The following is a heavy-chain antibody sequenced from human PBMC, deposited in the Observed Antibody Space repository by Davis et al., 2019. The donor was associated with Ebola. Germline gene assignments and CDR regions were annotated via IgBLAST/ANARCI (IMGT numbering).Heavy chain of an antibody. J-gene: IGHJ4*02. CDR3: ARTHYYGSGSGFDY. CDR1: GGSVSSGSYY. D-gene: IGHD3-10*01. V-gene: IGHV4-30-4*08. CDR2: IYYSGST. Sequence: PSETLSLTCTVSGGSVSSGSYYWSWIRQPPGKGLEWIGYIYYSGSTYYNPSLKSRVTISVDTSKNQFSLKLSSVTAADTAVYYCARTHYYGSGSGFDYWGQGTLVTVSS.